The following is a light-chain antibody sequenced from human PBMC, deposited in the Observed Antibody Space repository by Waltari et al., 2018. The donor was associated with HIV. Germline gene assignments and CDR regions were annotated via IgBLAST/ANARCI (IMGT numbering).Light chain of an antibody. CDR1: SSNLGSRS. CDR3: ATWDDSLTAWV. J-gene: IGLJ3*02. V-gene: IGLV1-36*01. Sequence: QSVLTQPPSVSAAPGQRVTLSCSGSSSNLGSRSVYWYQQFPGKPSKLVRSHVRLPPAGVPDRFSGSKSGTSASLTIYGVQSQDEADYYGATWDDSLTAWVFGGGSKVTVL. CDR2: HVR.